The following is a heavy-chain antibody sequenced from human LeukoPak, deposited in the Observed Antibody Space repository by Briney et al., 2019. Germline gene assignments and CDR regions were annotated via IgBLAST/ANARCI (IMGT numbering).Heavy chain of an antibody. Sequence: ASVKVSCKASGYTFTGYYMHWVRQAPGQGLEWMGWINPNSGGTNYAQKFQGRVTMTRDTSISTAYMALDSLRSDDTAVYYCARYDQWRNWFDSWGQGTLVTVSS. J-gene: IGHJ5*01. CDR2: INPNSGGT. CDR1: GYTFTGYY. V-gene: IGHV1-2*02. CDR3: ARYDQWRNWFDS. D-gene: IGHD2-8*01.